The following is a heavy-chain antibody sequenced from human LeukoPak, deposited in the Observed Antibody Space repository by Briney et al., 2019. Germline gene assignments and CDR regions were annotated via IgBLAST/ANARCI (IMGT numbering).Heavy chain of an antibody. D-gene: IGHD4-23*01. Sequence: GGSLRLSCAASGFSFDNSAMSLVRQAPGKGLEWVSAISTTGGSTYYADSVKGRFTVSRDNSKNSLSLQMDSLRVEDTALYYFAKDWTTVVTPRGYYFDSWGQGTLVTVSS. V-gene: IGHV3-23*01. J-gene: IGHJ4*02. CDR2: ISTTGGST. CDR1: GFSFDNSA. CDR3: AKDWTTVVTPRGYYFDS.